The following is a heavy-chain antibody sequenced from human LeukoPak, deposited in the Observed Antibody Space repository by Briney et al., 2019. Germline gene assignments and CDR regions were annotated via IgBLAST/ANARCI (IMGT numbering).Heavy chain of an antibody. CDR2: IYYSGST. CDR3: ARDNTVGDFGEDAFDI. Sequence: SETLSLTCTVSGGSISSYYWNWIRQPPGKGLEWIGYIYYSGSTNYNPSLKSRVTISVDTSKNQFSLRLSSVTAADTAVYYCARDNTVGDFGEDAFDIWGQGTMVTVSS. CDR1: GGSISSYY. V-gene: IGHV4-59*01. J-gene: IGHJ3*02. D-gene: IGHD2-15*01.